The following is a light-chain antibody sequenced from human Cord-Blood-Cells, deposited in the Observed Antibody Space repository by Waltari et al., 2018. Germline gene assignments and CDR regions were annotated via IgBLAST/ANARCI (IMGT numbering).Light chain of an antibody. J-gene: IGLJ1*01. Sequence: QSALPQPASVSGSPGPSITIPCTGTSSAVGRSNLISWYQQHPGKAPKLMIYEGSKRPSGVSNRFSGSKSGNTASLTISGLQAEDEADYYCCSYAGSSTFYVFGTGTKVTVL. CDR2: EGS. CDR1: SSAVGRSNL. V-gene: IGLV2-23*01. CDR3: CSYAGSSTFYV.